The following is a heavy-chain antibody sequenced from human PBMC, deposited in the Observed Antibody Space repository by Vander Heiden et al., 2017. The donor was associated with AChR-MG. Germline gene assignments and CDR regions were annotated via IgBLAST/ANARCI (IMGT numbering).Heavy chain of an antibody. Sequence: EVQLLESGGGLVQHGGSLRLSCAASGFTFSSDAMSWVRQAPGKGLEWVSAISGSGGSTYYADSVKGRFTISRDNSKNTLYLQMNSLRAEDTAVYYCAKDLAVVPAAMPSYYYGMDVWGQGTTVTVSS. CDR1: GFTFSSDA. CDR2: ISGSGGST. V-gene: IGHV3-23*01. CDR3: AKDLAVVPAAMPSYYYGMDV. D-gene: IGHD2-2*01. J-gene: IGHJ6*02.